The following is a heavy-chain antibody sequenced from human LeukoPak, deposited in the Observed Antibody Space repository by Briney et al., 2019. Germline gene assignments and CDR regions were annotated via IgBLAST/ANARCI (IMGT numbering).Heavy chain of an antibody. J-gene: IGHJ3*02. CDR3: ARGRDIVVVPADPPGGGAFDI. V-gene: IGHV3-30-3*01. D-gene: IGHD2-2*01. Sequence: GGSLRLSCAASGFTFSSYAMHWVRQAPGKGLEWVAVISYDGSNKYYADSVKGRFTISRDNSKNTLYLQMNSLRAEDTAVYYCARGRDIVVVPADPPGGGAFDIWGQGTMVTVSS. CDR1: GFTFSSYA. CDR2: ISYDGSNK.